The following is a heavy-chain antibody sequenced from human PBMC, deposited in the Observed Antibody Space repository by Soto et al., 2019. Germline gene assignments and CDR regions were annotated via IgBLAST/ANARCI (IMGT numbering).Heavy chain of an antibody. CDR2: INPSGGST. CDR3: AIRVTMVRGVIPKGDYFDY. V-gene: IGHV1-46*01. J-gene: IGHJ4*02. Sequence: GASVKVSCKASGYTFTSYYMHWVRQAPGQGLEWMGIINPSGGSTSYAQKFQGRVTMTTDTSTSTAYMELRSLRSDDTAVYYCAIRVTMVRGVIPKGDYFDYWGQGTLVAVSS. D-gene: IGHD3-10*01. CDR1: GYTFTSYY.